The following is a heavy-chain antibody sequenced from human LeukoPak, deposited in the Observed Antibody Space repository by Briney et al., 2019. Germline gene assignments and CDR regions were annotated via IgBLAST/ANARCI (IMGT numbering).Heavy chain of an antibody. Sequence: GGSLRLSCAASGFNFSSYAMSWVRQAPGKGLEWVSAISGSGGSTYYADSVKGRFTISRDNSKNTLYLQMNSLRAEDTAVYYCAKGLYSSSWYGFDYWGQGTLVTVSS. CDR3: AKGLYSSSWYGFDY. CDR1: GFNFSSYA. D-gene: IGHD6-13*01. CDR2: ISGSGGST. J-gene: IGHJ4*02. V-gene: IGHV3-23*01.